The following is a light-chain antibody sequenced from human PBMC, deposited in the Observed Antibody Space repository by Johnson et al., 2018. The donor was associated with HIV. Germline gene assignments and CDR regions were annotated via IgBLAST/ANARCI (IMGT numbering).Light chain of an antibody. CDR1: SSNIGNNY. J-gene: IGLJ1*01. CDR3: GTWDSSLSALYV. CDR2: ENN. Sequence: QSVLTQPPSVSAAPGQKVTISCSGSSSNIGNNYVSWYQQLPGTAPKLRIYENNKRPSGIPDRFSGAKSGTSATLGITGLQTGDEADYYCGTWDSSLSALYVFGTGTKVSVL. V-gene: IGLV1-51*02.